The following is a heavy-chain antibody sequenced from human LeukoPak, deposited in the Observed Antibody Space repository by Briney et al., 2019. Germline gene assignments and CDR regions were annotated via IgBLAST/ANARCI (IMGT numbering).Heavy chain of an antibody. Sequence: ASVKVSCKTSGYTFTGYYMHWVRQAPGQGLVWMGWIHPNNGGTIYARSFQGRVTMTSDTSISTAYLELNSLISDDTAMYFCARCTPTIFGVFDYWGQGTLVTVSS. CDR1: GYTFTGYY. V-gene: IGHV1-2*02. D-gene: IGHD3-3*01. CDR2: IHPNNGGT. J-gene: IGHJ4*02. CDR3: ARCTPTIFGVFDY.